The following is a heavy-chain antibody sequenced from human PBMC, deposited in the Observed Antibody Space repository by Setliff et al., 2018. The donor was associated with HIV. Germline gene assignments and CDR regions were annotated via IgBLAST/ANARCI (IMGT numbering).Heavy chain of an antibody. D-gene: IGHD3-10*01. CDR3: ATGPSPAFYYGSGKDGSYFHS. CDR1: GGSSSDYV. CDR2: VNPRSEAA. J-gene: IGHJ4*02. Sequence: GASVKVSCKTSGGSSSDYVIGWVRQAPGQSLEWMGGVNPRSEAADRSQKFRDRVTIGADASTNTAYMELRRLRYDDTATYYCATGPSPAFYYGSGKDGSYFHSWGQGTLVTVSS. V-gene: IGHV1-69*13.